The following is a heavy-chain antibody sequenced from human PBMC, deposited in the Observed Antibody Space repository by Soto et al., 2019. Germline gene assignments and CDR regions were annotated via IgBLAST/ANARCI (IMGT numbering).Heavy chain of an antibody. CDR2: ISSDGTST. Sequence: GGSLRLSCAASGFTFSSFWMHWVRQAPGKGLVWVSRISSDGTSTTYADSVRGRFTISRDNAKNTLFLQMNSLRAEDSAVYFCARTYCSGGICYFDYWGQGTLVTVSS. V-gene: IGHV3-74*01. CDR3: ARTYCSGGICYFDY. J-gene: IGHJ4*02. CDR1: GFTFSSFW. D-gene: IGHD2-15*01.